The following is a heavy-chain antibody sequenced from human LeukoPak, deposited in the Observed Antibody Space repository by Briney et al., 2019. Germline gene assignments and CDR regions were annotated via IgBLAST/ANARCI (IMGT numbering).Heavy chain of an antibody. J-gene: IGHJ4*02. CDR2: IYYSGST. D-gene: IGHD1-1*01. Sequence: PSETLSLTCTVSGGSISSYYWSWIRQPPGKGLEWIGYIYYSGSTNYNPSLKSRVTISVDTSKNQFSLKLSSVTAADTAVYYCARSPLAHGYTFDYWGRGTLVTVSS. V-gene: IGHV4-59*01. CDR1: GGSISSYY. CDR3: ARSPLAHGYTFDY.